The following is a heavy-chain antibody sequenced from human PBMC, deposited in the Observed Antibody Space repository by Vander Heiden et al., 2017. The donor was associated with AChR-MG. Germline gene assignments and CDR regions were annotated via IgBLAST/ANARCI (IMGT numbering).Heavy chain of an antibody. CDR1: GFTFSSDS. Sequence: EVQLVESGGGLVQPGGSLRLSCAASGFTFSSDSMNWVRQAPGKGLEWVSYISSSSSTIYYADSVKGRFTISRDNAKNSLYLQMNSLRDEDTAVYYCAREDWNYLGYFDYWGQGTLVTVSS. CDR2: ISSSSSTI. D-gene: IGHD1-7*01. CDR3: AREDWNYLGYFDY. V-gene: IGHV3-48*02. J-gene: IGHJ4*02.